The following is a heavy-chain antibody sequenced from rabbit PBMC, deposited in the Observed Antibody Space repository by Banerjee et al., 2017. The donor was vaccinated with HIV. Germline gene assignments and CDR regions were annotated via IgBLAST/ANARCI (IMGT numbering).Heavy chain of an antibody. CDR2: IYAGSGST. CDR3: ARDNAYYSDYTFNL. D-gene: IGHD8-1*01. Sequence: QSLEESGGDLVKPGASLTLTCKASGFDLSSYYYMCWVRQAPGKGLEWIGCIYAGSGSTYYASWAKGRFTISKTSSTTVTLQMTSLTAADTATYFCARDNAYYSDYTFNLWGPGTLVTVS. CDR1: GFDLSSYYY. V-gene: IGHV1S40*01. J-gene: IGHJ4*01.